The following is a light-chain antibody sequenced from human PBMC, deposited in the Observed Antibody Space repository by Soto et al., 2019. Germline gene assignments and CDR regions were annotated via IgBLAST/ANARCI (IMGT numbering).Light chain of an antibody. J-gene: IGKJ2*01. CDR1: QSVSSSY. Sequence: EIVLTQSPGTLSSSAGERATLSCRASQSVSSSYLAWYQQKPSQAPRLLVYATSSSATGIPDRFSVSGSGTDFTLTISGLEPEDFAVYSCQQHDSSSFTFGQGTKLEIK. CDR2: ATS. CDR3: QQHDSSSFT. V-gene: IGKV3-20*01.